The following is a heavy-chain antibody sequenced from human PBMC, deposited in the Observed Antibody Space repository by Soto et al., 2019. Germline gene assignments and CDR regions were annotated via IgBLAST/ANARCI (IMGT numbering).Heavy chain of an antibody. CDR2: ISPNIGIA. Sequence: SVKVSCKASGYTFTSYDINWVRQAPGQGLEWMGRISPNIGIANYAQKFQGRVTITADKSTSTAYMELSSLRSEDTAVYYCARSASHCSSTSCYHYWGQGTLVTVSS. J-gene: IGHJ4*02. D-gene: IGHD2-2*01. V-gene: IGHV1-69*04. CDR3: ARSASHCSSTSCYHY. CDR1: GYTFTSYD.